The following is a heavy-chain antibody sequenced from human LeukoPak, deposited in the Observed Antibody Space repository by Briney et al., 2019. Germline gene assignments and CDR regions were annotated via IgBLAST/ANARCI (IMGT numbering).Heavy chain of an antibody. CDR2: IYSSGGT. V-gene: IGHV4-59*01. CDR3: ARGGYYYGTDV. D-gene: IGHD3-16*01. Sequence: AETPSLTCTVSGGSISGYYWSWIRQPPGKGLEWIGHIYSSGGTNYNPSLKSRVTISVDTSKNQFSLKLSSVTAADTAVYYCARGGYYYGTDVWGQGTTVTVSS. CDR1: GGSISGYY. J-gene: IGHJ6*02.